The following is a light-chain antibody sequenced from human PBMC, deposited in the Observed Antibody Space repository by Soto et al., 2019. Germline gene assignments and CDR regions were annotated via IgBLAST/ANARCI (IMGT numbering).Light chain of an antibody. CDR3: QQFGRSPRT. V-gene: IGKV3-20*01. J-gene: IGKJ1*01. Sequence: EIVLTQSPGTLSLSPGEGATLSCRASQSVSNIYLAWYQQKPGQAPWLLMYGTSNRATGIPDRFIGSGSGTDFTLTISNLEPEDFAVYYCQQFGRSPRTFGQGTKVEIK. CDR2: GTS. CDR1: QSVSNIY.